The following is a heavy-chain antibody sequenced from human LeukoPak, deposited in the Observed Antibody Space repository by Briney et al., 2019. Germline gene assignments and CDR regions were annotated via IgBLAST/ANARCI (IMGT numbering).Heavy chain of an antibody. CDR3: ARDRLQLQS. J-gene: IGHJ5*02. D-gene: IGHD1-1*01. Sequence: SETLSLTCTVSGGSISSSRYDWNWSRQPPGKGLEWIVYIYYTVNTNYNPSPQRRVTIQVDTSKNQFPLRLRFVTAADTAVYYCARDRLQLQSWGQGTLVTVSS. CDR2: IYYTVNT. CDR1: GGSISSSRYD. V-gene: IGHV4-61*01.